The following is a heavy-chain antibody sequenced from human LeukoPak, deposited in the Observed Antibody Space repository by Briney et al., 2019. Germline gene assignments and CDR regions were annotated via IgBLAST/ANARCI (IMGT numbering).Heavy chain of an antibody. CDR1: GGTFSSYA. CDR3: ARYCSSTSCYRYYYYGMDV. V-gene: IGHV1-69*04. D-gene: IGHD2-2*02. CDR2: IIPIFGIA. J-gene: IGHJ6*02. Sequence: GASVKVSCKASGGTFSSYAISWVRQAPGQGLEWMGRIIPIFGIANYAQKFQGRVTITADKSTSTAYMELSSLRSEDTAVYYCARYCSSTSCYRYYYYGMDVWGQGTTVTVSS.